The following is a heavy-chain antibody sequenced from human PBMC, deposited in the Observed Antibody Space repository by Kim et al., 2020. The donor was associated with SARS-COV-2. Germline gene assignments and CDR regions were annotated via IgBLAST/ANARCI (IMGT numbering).Heavy chain of an antibody. Sequence: GVSLRLSCAASGFTFSSYSMNWVRQAPGKGLEWVSSISSSSSYIYYADSVKGRFTISRDNAKNSLYLQMNSLRAEDTAVYYCARVTGRFGELDAFDIWGQGTMFTVSS. D-gene: IGHD3-10*01. V-gene: IGHV3-21*01. CDR3: ARVTGRFGELDAFDI. CDR2: ISSSSSYI. CDR1: GFTFSSYS. J-gene: IGHJ3*02.